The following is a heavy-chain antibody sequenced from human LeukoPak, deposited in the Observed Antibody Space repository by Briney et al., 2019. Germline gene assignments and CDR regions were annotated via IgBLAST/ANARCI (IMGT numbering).Heavy chain of an antibody. CDR1: GGSISSYY. Sequence: PSETLSLTCTVFGGSISSYYWSWIRQPPGKGLEWIGYIYYSGSTNYNPSLKSRVTISVDTSKNQFSLKLSSVTAADTAVYYCARDLGDGDYAFDIWGQGTMVTVSS. J-gene: IGHJ3*02. CDR2: IYYSGST. CDR3: ARDLGDGDYAFDI. D-gene: IGHD4-17*01. V-gene: IGHV4-59*01.